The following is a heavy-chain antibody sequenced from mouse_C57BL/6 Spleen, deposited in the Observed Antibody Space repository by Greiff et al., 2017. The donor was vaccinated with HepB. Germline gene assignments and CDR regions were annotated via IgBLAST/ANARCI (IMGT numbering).Heavy chain of an antibody. Sequence: QVQLQQPGAELVMPGASVKLSCKASGYTFTSYWMHWVKQRPGQGLEWIGEIDPSDSYTNYNQKFKGKSTLPVDKSSSTAYLQLSSLTSEDSAVYYCARQLRLRRIDYWGRGTTLTVSS. CDR3: ARQLRLRRIDY. D-gene: IGHD3-2*02. V-gene: IGHV1-69*01. CDR2: IDPSDSYT. J-gene: IGHJ2*01. CDR1: GYTFTSYW.